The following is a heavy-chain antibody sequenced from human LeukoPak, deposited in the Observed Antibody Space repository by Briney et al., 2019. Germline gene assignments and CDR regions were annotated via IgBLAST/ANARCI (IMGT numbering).Heavy chain of an antibody. J-gene: IGHJ5*02. CDR3: ARARESRSWYNWFDP. D-gene: IGHD6-13*01. CDR1: CGSISSHY. V-gene: IGHV4-59*11. Sequence: SETLSLTCTVSCGSISSHYWSWIRQPPGKGLEWIGYIYYSGRTNYNPSLKSRVTISVDTSKNQLSLKLSSVTAADTAVYYCARARESRSWYNWFDPWGQGTLVTVSS. CDR2: IYYSGRT.